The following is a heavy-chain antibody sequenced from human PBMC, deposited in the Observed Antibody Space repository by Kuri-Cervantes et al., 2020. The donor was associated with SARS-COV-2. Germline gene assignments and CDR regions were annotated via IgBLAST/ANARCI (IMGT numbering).Heavy chain of an antibody. Sequence: GESLKISCAASGFTLSAYSMHWVRQAPGKGLEWVSSISSSSTYIYYADSVKGRFTISRDNPNNSLYLQMNSLGAEDTAVYYCARGKYSSSCPFDYWGQGTLVTVSS. CDR3: ARGKYSSSCPFDY. CDR1: GFTLSAYS. V-gene: IGHV3-21*01. D-gene: IGHD6-13*01. J-gene: IGHJ4*02. CDR2: ISSSSTYI.